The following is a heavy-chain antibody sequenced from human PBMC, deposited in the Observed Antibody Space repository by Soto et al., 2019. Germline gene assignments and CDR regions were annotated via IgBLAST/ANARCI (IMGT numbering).Heavy chain of an antibody. D-gene: IGHD6-13*01. CDR3: ARMSATGTRWFDP. Sequence: QVQLQESGPGLVKPSQTLSLTCTVSGGSFSSGAYHWSWVRQHPGQGLEWIASISYRGITYSNPSLKSRLSMSVDTSKNQFSLNLTSVTDADTAVYHCARMSATGTRWFDPWGQGTLVTVSS. CDR2: ISYRGIT. CDR1: GGSFSSGAYH. V-gene: IGHV4-31*03. J-gene: IGHJ5*02.